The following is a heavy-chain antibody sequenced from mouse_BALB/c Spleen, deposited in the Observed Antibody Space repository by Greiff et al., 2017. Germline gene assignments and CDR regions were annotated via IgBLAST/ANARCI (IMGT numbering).Heavy chain of an antibody. V-gene: IGHV1-87*01. CDR3: ARDYYGYVDY. D-gene: IGHD1-1*01. CDR1: GYTFTSYW. J-gene: IGHJ2*01. Sequence: LVESGAELARPGASVKLSCKASGYTFTSYWMQWVKQRPGQGLEWIGAIYPGDGDTRYTQKFKGKATLTADKSSSTAYMQLSSLASEDSAVYYCARDYYGYVDYWGQGTTLTVSS. CDR2: IYPGDGDT.